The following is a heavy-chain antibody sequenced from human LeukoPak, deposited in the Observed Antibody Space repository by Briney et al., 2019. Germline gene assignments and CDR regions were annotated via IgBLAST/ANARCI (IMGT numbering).Heavy chain of an antibody. V-gene: IGHV4-61*08. D-gene: IGHD2-8*02. CDR2: IYYTGST. CDR3: ARVGRDQRRLHWSCCMDV. CDR1: GGSVSSAGNY. J-gene: IGHJ6*03. Sequence: SETLSLTCTVSGGSVSSAGNYWSWIRQPPGKGLEWIGYIYYTGSTDYNPSLKSRVTVSLDTSKNQFSLKLTSVTAADTAVYYCARVGRDQRRLHWSCCMDVWGKGTTVTVSS.